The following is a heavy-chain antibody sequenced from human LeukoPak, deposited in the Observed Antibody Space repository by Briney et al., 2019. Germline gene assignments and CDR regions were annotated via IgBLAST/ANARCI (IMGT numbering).Heavy chain of an antibody. D-gene: IGHD3-22*01. CDR2: IYYSGST. V-gene: IGHV4-30-4*02. CDR1: GGSISSGDYY. CDR3: ARDKVDDRRGLGAFDI. J-gene: IGHJ3*02. Sequence: SETLSLTCTVSGGSISSGDYYWSWIRQPPGKGLEWIGYIYYSGSTYYNPSLKSRVTISVDTSKNQFSLKLSSVTAADTAVYYCARDKVDDRRGLGAFDIWGQGTMVTVSS.